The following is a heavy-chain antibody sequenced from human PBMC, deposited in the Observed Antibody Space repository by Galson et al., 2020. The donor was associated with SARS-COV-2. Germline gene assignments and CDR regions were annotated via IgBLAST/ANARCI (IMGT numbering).Heavy chain of an antibody. Sequence: ASVKVSCKASGYTFTNYAMNWVRQAPGQGLEWMGWINTNTGNPTYAQGFTGRFVFSLDTSVSTAYLQIRGLKAEDTALYYCAREEIVGGVVIDVYWGQGTQVTVSS. D-gene: IGHD3-10*01. J-gene: IGHJ4*02. CDR2: INTNTGNP. CDR3: AREEIVGGVVIDVY. CDR1: GYTFTNYA. V-gene: IGHV7-4-1*02.